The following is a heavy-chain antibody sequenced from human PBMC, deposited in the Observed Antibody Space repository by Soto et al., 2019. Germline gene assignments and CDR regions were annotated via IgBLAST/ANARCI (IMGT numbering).Heavy chain of an antibody. Sequence: PSETLSLTCAVSGGSISSDYWWTWVRQPPGKGLEWIAEMYHSGSTNYNPSLKSRVTISVDKSKNQISLKLSSVTAADTAVYYCARDKYCSGGSCRKNWFDPWGQGTLVTV. D-gene: IGHD2-15*01. V-gene: IGHV4-4*02. CDR3: ARDKYCSGGSCRKNWFDP. CDR1: GGSISSDYW. J-gene: IGHJ5*02. CDR2: MYHSGST.